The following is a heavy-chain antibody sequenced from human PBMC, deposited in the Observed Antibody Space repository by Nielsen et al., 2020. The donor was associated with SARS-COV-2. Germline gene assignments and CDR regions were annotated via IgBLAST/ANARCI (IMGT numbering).Heavy chain of an antibody. V-gene: IGHV4-34*01. D-gene: IGHD6-6*01. CDR3: ARSISSSLYMDV. CDR2: INHSGST. J-gene: IGHJ6*03. CDR1: GGSFSGYY. Sequence: SEILSLTCAVYGGSFSGYYWSWIRQPPGKGLEWIGEINHSGSTNYNPSLKSRVTISVDTSKNQFSLKLSSVTAADTAVYYCARSISSSLYMDVWGKGTTVTVSS.